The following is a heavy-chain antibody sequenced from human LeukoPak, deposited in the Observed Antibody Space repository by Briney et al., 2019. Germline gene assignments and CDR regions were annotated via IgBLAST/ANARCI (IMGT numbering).Heavy chain of an antibody. J-gene: IGHJ6*03. V-gene: IGHV1-69*05. CDR1: GGTFSSYA. Sequence: SVKVSCKASGGTFSSYAISWVRQAPGQGLEWMGGIIPIFGTANYAQKFQGRVTMTRDMSMSTVYMELSSLRSEDTAVYYCASRSLVARRYYYYMAVWGKGTTVTVSS. CDR2: IIPIFGTA. CDR3: ASRSLVARRYYYYMAV. D-gene: IGHD6-6*01.